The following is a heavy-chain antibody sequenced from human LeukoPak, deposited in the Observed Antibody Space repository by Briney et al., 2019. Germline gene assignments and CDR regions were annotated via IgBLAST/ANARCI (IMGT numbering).Heavy chain of an antibody. CDR1: GYTFTSYY. CDR2: INPSGGST. CDR3: ARGPPKEYYYYYMDV. J-gene: IGHJ6*03. Sequence: ASVKVSCKASGYTFTSYYMHWVRQAPGQGLEWMGIINPSGGSTSYAQKFQGRVTMTRDMSTSTVYMELSSLRSEDTAVYYCARGPPKEYYYYYMDVWGKGTTVTISS. V-gene: IGHV1-46*01.